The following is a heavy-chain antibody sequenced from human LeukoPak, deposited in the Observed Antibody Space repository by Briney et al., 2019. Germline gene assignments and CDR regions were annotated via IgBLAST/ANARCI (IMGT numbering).Heavy chain of an antibody. V-gene: IGHV4-4*07. CDR1: GVSISRYY. J-gene: IGHJ4*02. D-gene: IGHD4-17*01. CDR2: IYSSGST. CDR3: AREGTVTTYFDY. Sequence: PSETLSLTCTVSGVSISRYYWSWIRQPAGKGLEWIGRIYSSGSTTYNPSLKSRVTISVDKSKNQFSLKLSSVTAADTAVYYCAREGTVTTYFDYWGQGTLVTVSS.